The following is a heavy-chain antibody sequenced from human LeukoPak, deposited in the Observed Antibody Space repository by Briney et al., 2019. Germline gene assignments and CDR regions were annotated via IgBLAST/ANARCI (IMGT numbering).Heavy chain of an antibody. D-gene: IGHD5-12*01. CDR1: GFTFSHYW. J-gene: IGHJ4*02. CDR3: VRDGGVSGYDLLDY. CDR2: INQDGSEE. V-gene: IGHV3-7*01. Sequence: GGSLRLSCAASGFTFSHYWMTWVRQAPGKGLEWVAQINQDGSEECYMDSVKARFTISRDNAKNSVFLQMNSLRAEDTAVYYCVRDGGVSGYDLLDYWGQGTLVTVSS.